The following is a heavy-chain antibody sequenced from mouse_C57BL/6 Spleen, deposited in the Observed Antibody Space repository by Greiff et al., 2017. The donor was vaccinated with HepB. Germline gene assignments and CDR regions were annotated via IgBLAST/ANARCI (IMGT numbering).Heavy chain of an antibody. CDR3: ASFTTVVATDWYFDV. Sequence: VQLQQSGAELAKPGASVKPSCKASGYTFTSYWMHWVKQRPGQGLEWIGYINPSSGYTKYNQKFKDKATLTADQSSSTAYMQLSSLTYEDSAVYYCASFTTVVATDWYFDVWGTGTTVTVSS. CDR2: INPSSGYT. D-gene: IGHD1-1*01. J-gene: IGHJ1*03. CDR1: GYTFTSYW. V-gene: IGHV1-7*01.